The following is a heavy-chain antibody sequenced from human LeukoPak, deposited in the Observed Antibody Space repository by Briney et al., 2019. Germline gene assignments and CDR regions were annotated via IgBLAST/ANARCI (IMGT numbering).Heavy chain of an antibody. Sequence: ASVKVSCKASGYTFTSYGISWVRQAPGQGLEWMGWISAYNGNTNYAQKLQGRVTMTTDTSTSTAYMELRSLRSDDTAVYYCARGPSGFLEWLPPYYYYGVDVWGQGTTVTVPS. CDR1: GYTFTSYG. D-gene: IGHD3-3*01. J-gene: IGHJ6*02. V-gene: IGHV1-18*01. CDR3: ARGPSGFLEWLPPYYYYGVDV. CDR2: ISAYNGNT.